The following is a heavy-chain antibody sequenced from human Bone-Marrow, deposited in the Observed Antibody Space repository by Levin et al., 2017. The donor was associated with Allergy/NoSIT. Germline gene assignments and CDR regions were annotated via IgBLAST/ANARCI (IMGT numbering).Heavy chain of an antibody. J-gene: IGHJ4*02. Sequence: SETLSLTCTVSGGSIGSGDSYWSWIHQPPGKDLEWIGHIYYRGSTTYNPSLKSRLAMSVDTSKNQFSLNLNSVTAADTAVYFCARVGGSAIVTNYFDFWGPGILVTVSS. V-gene: IGHV4-30-4*01. CDR1: GGSIGSGDSY. CDR2: IYYRGST. CDR3: ARVGGSAIVTNYFDF. D-gene: IGHD5-18*01.